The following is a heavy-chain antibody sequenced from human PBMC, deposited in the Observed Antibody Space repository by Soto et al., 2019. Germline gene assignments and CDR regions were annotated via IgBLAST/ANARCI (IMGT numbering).Heavy chain of an antibody. D-gene: IGHD4-17*01. CDR1: GYTCTSYD. V-gene: IGHV1-8*01. Sequence: QVQLVPSGAEVKKPGASVTVSCKASGYTCTSYDLNWVRQATGQGIEWMGCMNPHSGNTGYAQKFQGRVTMTRNTSISTAYMELLSPISEDTAVDYCARTLYGENVDYWGQGTLVTVSS. J-gene: IGHJ4*02. CDR2: MNPHSGNT. CDR3: ARTLYGENVDY.